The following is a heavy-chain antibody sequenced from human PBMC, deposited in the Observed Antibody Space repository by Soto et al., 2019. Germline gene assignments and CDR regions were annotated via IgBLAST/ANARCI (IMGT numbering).Heavy chain of an antibody. V-gene: IGHV3-23*01. Sequence: ESGGGLVQPGGSLRLSCAASGLMFNTYAMTWVRQAPGKGLEWVATITSTGGGTYYADSVKGRFTISRDNSNNRLYLQMYSLRAEDTAVYFCANRPRYYNMDVWGQGTTVTVSS. CDR1: GLMFNTYA. CDR3: ANRPRYYNMDV. CDR2: ITSTGGGT. J-gene: IGHJ6*02.